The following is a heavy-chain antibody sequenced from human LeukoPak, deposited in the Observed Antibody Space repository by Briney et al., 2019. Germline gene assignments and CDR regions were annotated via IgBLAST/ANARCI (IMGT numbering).Heavy chain of an antibody. J-gene: IGHJ4*02. V-gene: IGHV1-18*01. CDR2: ISVYNGDT. D-gene: IGHD6-6*01. Sequence: GASVKVSCKASDHTFTTYGITWVRQVPGQGLEWMGWISVYNGDTKYAQKFQGRVTLTTETSTSTVYMELRSLKSDDTAVYYCARDLPAGMAARPPYQPDYWGQGTRVTVSS. CDR1: DHTFTTYG. CDR3: ARDLPAGMAARPPYQPDY.